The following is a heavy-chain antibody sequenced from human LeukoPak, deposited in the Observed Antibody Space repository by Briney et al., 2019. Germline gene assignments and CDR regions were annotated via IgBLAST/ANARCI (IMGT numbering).Heavy chain of an antibody. J-gene: IGHJ4*02. Sequence: SETLSLTCTVSGGSISSGGSYWSWIRQHPGKGLEWIGYIYYSGSTYYNPSLKSRVTISVDTSKNQFSLKLSSVTAADTAVYYCASSRWDSSGYYLYWGQGTLVTVSS. D-gene: IGHD3-22*01. V-gene: IGHV4-31*03. CDR2: IYYSGST. CDR1: GGSISSGGSY. CDR3: ASSRWDSSGYYLY.